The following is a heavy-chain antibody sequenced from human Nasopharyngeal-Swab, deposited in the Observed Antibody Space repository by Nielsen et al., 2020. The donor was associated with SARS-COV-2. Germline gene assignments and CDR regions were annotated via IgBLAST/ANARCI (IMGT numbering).Heavy chain of an antibody. Sequence: ASVKVSYKASGYTFTSYAMHWVRQAPGQRLEWMGWISAYNGNTNYAQKLQGRVTMTTDTSTSTAYMELRSLRSDDTAVYYCARDQYAHITMVRGGLYYFDYWGQGTLVTVSS. CDR2: ISAYNGNT. D-gene: IGHD3-10*01. J-gene: IGHJ4*02. CDR1: GYTFTSYA. CDR3: ARDQYAHITMVRGGLYYFDY. V-gene: IGHV1-18*01.